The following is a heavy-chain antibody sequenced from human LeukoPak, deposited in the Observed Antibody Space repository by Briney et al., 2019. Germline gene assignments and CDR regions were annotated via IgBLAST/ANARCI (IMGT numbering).Heavy chain of an antibody. V-gene: IGHV3-21*01. CDR3: ARDPLYYDSSGYLNYYMDV. D-gene: IGHD3-22*01. CDR2: ISSSSSYI. J-gene: IGHJ6*03. CDR1: GFTFSSYS. Sequence: GGSLRLSCAASGFTFSSYSMNWVRQAPGKGLEWVSSISSSSSYIYYADSVKGRFTISRDNAKNSLYLQMNSLRAEDTAVYYCARDPLYYDSSGYLNYYMDVWGKGTTVTVSS.